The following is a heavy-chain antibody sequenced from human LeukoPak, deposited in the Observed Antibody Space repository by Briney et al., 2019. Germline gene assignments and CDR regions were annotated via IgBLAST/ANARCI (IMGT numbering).Heavy chain of an antibody. CDR2: IIPIFGTA. V-gene: IGHV1-69*13. Sequence: GASVKVSCKASGGTFSSYAISWVRQAPGQGLEWMVGIIPIFGTANYAQKFQGRVTITADESTSTAYMELSSLRSEDTAVYYCARDSNLGYCTNGVCYTLWGQGTLVTVSS. J-gene: IGHJ4*02. CDR3: ARDSNLGYCTNGVCYTL. CDR1: GGTFSSYA. D-gene: IGHD2-8*01.